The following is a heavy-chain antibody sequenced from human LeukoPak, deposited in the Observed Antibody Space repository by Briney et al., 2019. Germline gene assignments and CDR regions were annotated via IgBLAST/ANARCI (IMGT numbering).Heavy chain of an antibody. J-gene: IGHJ3*02. CDR2: IIPILGIA. V-gene: IGHV1-69*04. Sequence: GASVKVSCKASGYTFTSYGISWVRQAPGQGLEWMGRIIPILGIANYAQKFQGRVTITADKSTSTAYMELSSLRSEDTAVYYCASRAHPNDYGDYSSLWSDAFDIWGQGTMVTVSS. D-gene: IGHD4-17*01. CDR1: GYTFTSYG. CDR3: ASRAHPNDYGDYSSLWSDAFDI.